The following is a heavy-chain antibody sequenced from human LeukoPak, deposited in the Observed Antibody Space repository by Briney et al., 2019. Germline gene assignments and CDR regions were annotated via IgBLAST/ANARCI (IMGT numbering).Heavy chain of an antibody. V-gene: IGHV3-74*01. CDR1: GFTFSSYW. Sequence: GGSLRLSCAASGFTFSSYWMHWVRQAPGKGLVWVSRINSDGSSTSYADSVKGRFTISRDNTKNTLYLQMNSLRAEDTAVYYCAIVNRVGANSDYWGQGTLVTVSS. CDR2: INSDGSST. J-gene: IGHJ4*02. D-gene: IGHD1-26*01. CDR3: AIVNRVGANSDY.